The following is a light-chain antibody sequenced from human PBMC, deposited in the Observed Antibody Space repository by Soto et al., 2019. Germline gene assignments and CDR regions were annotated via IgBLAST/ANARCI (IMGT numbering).Light chain of an antibody. Sequence: SYELTQPPSVSVAPGQTARITCGGNNIGSKSVHWYQQKPGQAPVLVVYDDSDRPSGIPGRFSGSNSGNTATLTISRVEAGDEADYYCQVWDSSSDHYVFGTGSKVTVL. CDR1: NIGSKS. V-gene: IGLV3-21*02. J-gene: IGLJ1*01. CDR3: QVWDSSSDHYV. CDR2: DDS.